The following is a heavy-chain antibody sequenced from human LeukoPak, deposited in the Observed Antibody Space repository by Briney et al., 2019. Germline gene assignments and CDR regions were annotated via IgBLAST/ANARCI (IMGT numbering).Heavy chain of an antibody. J-gene: IGHJ4*02. CDR2: ISSNGGST. CDR3: ARGAVGAREIDY. Sequence: TGGSLRLSCAASGFTFSSYAMHWVRQAPGKGLEYVSAISSNGGSTYYANSVKGRFTISRDNSKNTLYLQMGSLRAEDMAVYYCARGAVGAREIDYWGQGTLVTVSS. V-gene: IGHV3-64*01. CDR1: GFTFSSYA. D-gene: IGHD1-26*01.